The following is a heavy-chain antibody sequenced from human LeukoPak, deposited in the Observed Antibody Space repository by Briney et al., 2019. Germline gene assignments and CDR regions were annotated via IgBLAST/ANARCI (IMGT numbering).Heavy chain of an antibody. CDR3: GSSGYYERWFDP. J-gene: IGHJ5*02. Sequence: SETLSLTCAVSGGSISNSNWWSLVRQPPGKGLEWIGEIYHSGGTNYNPSLKSRVTISVDKSKNHFSLKLSSVTAADTAVYYCGSSGYYERWFDPLGQGTLVTVSS. CDR1: GGSISNSNW. CDR2: IYHSGGT. D-gene: IGHD3-22*01. V-gene: IGHV4-4*02.